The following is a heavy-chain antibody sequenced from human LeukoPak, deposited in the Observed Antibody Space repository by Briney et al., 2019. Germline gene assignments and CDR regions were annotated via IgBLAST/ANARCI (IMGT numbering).Heavy chain of an antibody. D-gene: IGHD6-13*01. V-gene: IGHV3-7*05. CDR1: TFXLNNYW. Sequence: GGSLRLSCTASTFXLNNYWISWVRQAPGKGLEWVAHIKQDGSEKYYVDSVKGRFTISRDNAKNSLYLQMNSLRAEDTAVYYCASRAGYTGSWSAFDYWGQGTLVTVSS. CDR2: IKQDGSEK. J-gene: IGHJ4*02. CDR3: ASRAGYTGSWSAFDY.